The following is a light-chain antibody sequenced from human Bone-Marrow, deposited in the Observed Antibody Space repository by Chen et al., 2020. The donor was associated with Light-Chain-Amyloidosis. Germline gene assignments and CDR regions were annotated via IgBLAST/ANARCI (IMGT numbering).Light chain of an antibody. J-gene: IGKJ1*01. V-gene: IGKV1-12*01. CDR1: QDVASG. Sequence: DIQMTQSPSSVSASIGDRVTITGRASQDVASGVAWYQQKPGRAPKLLMYATSVLQSGVSLRFSGSGAGTDFSLTITSLQPEDLAVYYCQQASTYPPWTFGQGTKVEIK. CDR3: QQASTYPPWT. CDR2: ATS.